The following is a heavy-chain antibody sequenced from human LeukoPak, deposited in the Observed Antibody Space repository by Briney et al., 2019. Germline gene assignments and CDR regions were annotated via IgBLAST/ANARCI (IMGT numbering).Heavy chain of an antibody. Sequence: GESLKISCKVSGYSFTTYWIGWVRRIPGKGREWMGIIYPGDSDTRYSPSFQGQVTISADKSISTAYLQWSSLKASDTAMYYCARDDSSGQFDYWGQGTLVTVSS. CDR3: ARDDSSGQFDY. D-gene: IGHD3-22*01. CDR2: IYPGDSDT. CDR1: GYSFTTYW. J-gene: IGHJ4*02. V-gene: IGHV5-51*01.